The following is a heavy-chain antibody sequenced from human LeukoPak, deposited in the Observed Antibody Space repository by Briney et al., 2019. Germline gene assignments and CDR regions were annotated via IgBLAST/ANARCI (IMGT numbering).Heavy chain of an antibody. D-gene: IGHD6-19*01. Sequence: PSETLSLTCAVYGGSFSGYYWSWIRQPPGKGLEWIGVINHSGSTNYNPSLKSRVTISVDTSKNQFSLKLSSVTAADTAVYYCARGRVAVAGWSNVAFDIWGQGTMVTVSS. J-gene: IGHJ3*02. CDR2: INHSGST. V-gene: IGHV4-34*01. CDR3: ARGRVAVAGWSNVAFDI. CDR1: GGSFSGYY.